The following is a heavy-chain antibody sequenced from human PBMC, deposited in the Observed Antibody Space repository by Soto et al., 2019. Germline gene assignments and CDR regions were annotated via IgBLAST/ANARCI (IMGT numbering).Heavy chain of an antibody. CDR1: GGSISSSSYY. Sequence: SETLSLTCTVSGGSISSSSYYWGWIRQPPGKGLEWIGSIYYSGSTYYNPSLKSRVTISVDTSKNQFSLKLSSVTAADTAVYYCARHSRSGLEVDRGRTNWFDPWGQGTLVTVSS. CDR3: ARHSRSGLEVDRGRTNWFDP. J-gene: IGHJ5*02. V-gene: IGHV4-39*01. CDR2: IYYSGST. D-gene: IGHD1-1*01.